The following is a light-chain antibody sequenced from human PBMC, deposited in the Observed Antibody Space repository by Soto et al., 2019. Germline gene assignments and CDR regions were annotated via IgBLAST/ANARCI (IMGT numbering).Light chain of an antibody. Sequence: ESELTQSPGTLSLSPGERATLSCRASQSVTRNYLAWYQQKPGQAPRLLIYGASSRATGIPDRFSGSGSGTEFTLTISRLEPEDFAVYYCQQYGSSPRYTFGQGTKLEIK. V-gene: IGKV3-20*01. J-gene: IGKJ2*01. CDR1: QSVTRNY. CDR3: QQYGSSPRYT. CDR2: GAS.